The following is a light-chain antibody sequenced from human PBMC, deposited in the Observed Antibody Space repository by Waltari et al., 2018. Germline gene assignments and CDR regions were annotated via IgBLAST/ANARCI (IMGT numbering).Light chain of an antibody. Sequence: EIVMTQSPATLSVSPGERATLSCRASQSVRSSLAWYQQKLGQAPRLLIYGASTRASGVPARFSGRGSGAEFTLTISSLQSEDFAVYYCQQYDQWPGTFGQGTKVEIK. CDR2: GAS. CDR3: QQYDQWPGT. J-gene: IGKJ1*01. CDR1: QSVRSS. V-gene: IGKV3-15*01.